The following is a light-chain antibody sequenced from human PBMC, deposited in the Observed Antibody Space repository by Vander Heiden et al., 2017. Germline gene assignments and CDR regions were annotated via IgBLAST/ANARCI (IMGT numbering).Light chain of an antibody. CDR1: TGAVTSGHY. CDR2: DIN. Sequence: QAVVTPEPSLTVSPGGTVTLTCGSNTGAVTSGHYPYWFQQKPGQAPSTLIYDINNRHSWTPARFSGSLLGGKAALTLSGAQPEDEAKDYCLLSYIVGRPVFGGGTKLTVL. J-gene: IGLJ2*01. CDR3: LLSYIVGRPV. V-gene: IGLV7-46*01.